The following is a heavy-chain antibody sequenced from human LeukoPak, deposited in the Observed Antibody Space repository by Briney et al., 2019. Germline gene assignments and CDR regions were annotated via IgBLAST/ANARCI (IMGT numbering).Heavy chain of an antibody. CDR3: ARGDRVYSGYAGVGATGYFDY. V-gene: IGHV1-46*01. Sequence: ASVKVSCKASGYTFTSYYMHWVRQAPGQGLEWMGIINPSGGSTSYAQKFQGRVTMTRDTSTSTVYMELSSLRSEDTAVYYCARGDRVYSGYAGVGATGYFDYWGQGTLVTVSS. CDR1: GYTFTSYY. D-gene: IGHD5-12*01. J-gene: IGHJ4*02. CDR2: INPSGGST.